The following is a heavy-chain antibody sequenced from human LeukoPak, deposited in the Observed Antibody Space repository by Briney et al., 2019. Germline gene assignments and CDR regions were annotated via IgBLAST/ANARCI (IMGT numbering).Heavy chain of an antibody. CDR1: GGSISSSVYY. CDR2: VFYNGAT. V-gene: IGHV4-39*07. Sequence: PSETLSLTCIVSGGSISSSVYYWAWVRQPPGKGLEWIGTVFYNGATQCSPSLRSRVTISIDTSTNQFSLKLTSVTAADTALYYCAREGRYSSAWYYFDYWGQGTLVTVSS. CDR3: AREGRYSSAWYYFDY. D-gene: IGHD6-19*01. J-gene: IGHJ4*02.